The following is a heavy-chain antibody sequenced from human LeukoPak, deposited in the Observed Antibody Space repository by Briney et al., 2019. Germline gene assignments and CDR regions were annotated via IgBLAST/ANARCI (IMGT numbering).Heavy chain of an antibody. CDR2: IYPGDSDT. V-gene: IGHV5-51*01. J-gene: IGHJ4*02. D-gene: IGHD6-13*01. CDR1: GYSFSNYW. Sequence: HGESPKISCKGSGYSFSNYWIGWVRQMPGKGLERMGIIYPGDSDTRYSPSFQGQVTISADKSISTAYLQWSSLKASDTAIYYCATSNQRVGSSWLPFDYWGQGTLVTVSS. CDR3: ATSNQRVGSSWLPFDY.